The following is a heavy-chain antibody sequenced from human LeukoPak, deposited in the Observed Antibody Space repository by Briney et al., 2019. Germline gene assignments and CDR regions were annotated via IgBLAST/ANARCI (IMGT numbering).Heavy chain of an antibody. J-gene: IGHJ6*02. V-gene: IGHV4-59*05. CDR3: ARHGPEYQLLGLYYYYGMDV. Sequence: PSETLSLTCTVSGGSISSYYWSWIRQPPGKGLEWIGSIYYSGSTYYNPSLKSRVTISVDTSKNQFSLKLSSVTAADTAVYYCARHGPEYQLLGLYYYYGMDVWGQGTTVTVSS. D-gene: IGHD2-2*01. CDR2: IYYSGST. CDR1: GGSISSYY.